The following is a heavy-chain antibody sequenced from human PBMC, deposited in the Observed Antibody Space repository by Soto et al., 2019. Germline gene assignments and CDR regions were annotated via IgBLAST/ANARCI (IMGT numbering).Heavy chain of an antibody. Sequence: WGSLRLSCAASGFTFSSFEMNWLRQAPGKGLEWVAVISDGGSTKYYADSVKGRLTISRDNSKNTLYLQMDSLRAEDTAVYTCARDRSVNYYYYFDYWGQGALVTVSS. CDR1: GFTFSSFE. J-gene: IGHJ4*02. CDR2: ISDGGSTK. V-gene: IGHV3-30-3*01. CDR3: ARDRSVNYYYYFDY. D-gene: IGHD1-26*01.